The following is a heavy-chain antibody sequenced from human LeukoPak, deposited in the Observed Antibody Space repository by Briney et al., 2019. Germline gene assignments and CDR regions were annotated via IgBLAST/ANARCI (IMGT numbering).Heavy chain of an antibody. CDR2: IYYSGST. J-gene: IGHJ5*02. Sequence: SETLSLACTVSGGSISSYYWSWIRQPPGKGLEWIGYIYYSGSTNYNPSLKSRVTISVDTSKNQFSLKLSSVTAADTAVYYCARDSGLGGWFDPWGQGTLVTVSS. V-gene: IGHV4-59*01. CDR1: GGSISSYY. CDR3: ARDSGLGGWFDP. D-gene: IGHD3-16*01.